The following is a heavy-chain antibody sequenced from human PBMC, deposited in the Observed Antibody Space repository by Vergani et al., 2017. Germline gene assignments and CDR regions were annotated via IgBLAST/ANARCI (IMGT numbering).Heavy chain of an antibody. J-gene: IGHJ6*02. Sequence: EVQLVESGGGLVQPGGSLRLSCAASGFTFSSYWMSWVRQAPGKGLEWVANIKQEGSEKYYVDSVKGRFTISRDNAKNSLYLQLNSLRAEDTAMYYCARDRYYYGMDVWGQGTTVTVSS. CDR2: IKQEGSEK. V-gene: IGHV3-7*01. CDR3: ARDRYYYGMDV. CDR1: GFTFSSYW.